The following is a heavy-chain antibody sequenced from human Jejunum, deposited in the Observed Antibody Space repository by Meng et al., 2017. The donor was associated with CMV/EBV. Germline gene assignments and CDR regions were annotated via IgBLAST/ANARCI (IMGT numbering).Heavy chain of an antibody. D-gene: IGHD6-19*01. CDR2: IYDSGSA. V-gene: IGHV4-39*07. Sequence: SISSSSHHWGWIRQPPGKGLEWIGNIYDSGSAYYNPSLKSRVSISKDTSKNQFSLRLDSVTAADTAVYYCARVRVHSSGWRPFDYWGRGTLGTVSS. CDR3: ARVRVHSSGWRPFDY. J-gene: IGHJ4*02. CDR1: SISSSSHH.